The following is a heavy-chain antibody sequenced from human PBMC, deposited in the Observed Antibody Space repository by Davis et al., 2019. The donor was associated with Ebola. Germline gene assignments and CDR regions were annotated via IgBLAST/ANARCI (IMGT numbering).Heavy chain of an antibody. CDR2: SGWSSTS. CDR1: EHSIADEF. CDR3: ARAFYDSSGYHWFDS. D-gene: IGHD3-22*01. V-gene: IGHV3-69-1*02. J-gene: IGHJ5*01. Sequence: GESLKISCAASEHSIADEFISWFRLRPRKGLEWVSYSGWSSTSYAESVRCRFTISGDRATNSLSLQMDSLRAEDTGLYYCARAFYDSSGYHWFDSWGQGTLVTVSS.